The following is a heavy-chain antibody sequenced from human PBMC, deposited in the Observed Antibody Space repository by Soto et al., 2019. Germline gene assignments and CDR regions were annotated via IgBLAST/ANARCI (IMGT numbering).Heavy chain of an antibody. Sequence: QITLKESGPTLVKPTQTLTLTCTFSGFSLSSSGVGVGWIRQPPGKALEWLTFIYWDDDKRYSPSLKSRLTITKDTSKNRVVLTLTNMAPVDTATYYCARLVVAGSTYYFDSWGQGTLLTVSS. D-gene: IGHD2-15*01. CDR3: ARLVVAGSTYYFDS. V-gene: IGHV2-5*02. J-gene: IGHJ4*02. CDR1: GFSLSSSGVG. CDR2: IYWDDDK.